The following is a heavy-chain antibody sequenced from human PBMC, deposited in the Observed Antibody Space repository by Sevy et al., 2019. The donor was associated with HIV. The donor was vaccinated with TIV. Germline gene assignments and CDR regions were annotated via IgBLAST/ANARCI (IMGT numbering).Heavy chain of an antibody. CDR3: AERGGGHYDPDEIGYYFYYYNMDV. J-gene: IGHJ6*03. D-gene: IGHD3-22*01. V-gene: IGHV3-23*01. Sequence: GGSLRLSCAVSGFSFDSYGMTWVRQAPGKGLEWVSGISGSGTRTYYADSVKGRFSISRDNSKNRLYLQMNSLRSEDSGIYLWAERGGGHYDPDEIGYYFYYYNMDVWGKGTTVTVSS. CDR1: GFSFDSYG. CDR2: ISGSGTRT.